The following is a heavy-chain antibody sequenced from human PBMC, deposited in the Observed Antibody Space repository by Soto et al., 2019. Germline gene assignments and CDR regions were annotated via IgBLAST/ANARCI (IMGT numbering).Heavy chain of an antibody. CDR1: GFTFSSYG. CDR2: IWYDGSNK. V-gene: IGHV3-33*01. J-gene: IGHJ4*02. Sequence: GGSLRLSCAASGFTFSSYGMHWVRQAPGKGLEWVAVIWYDGSNKYYADSVKGRFTISRDNSKNTLYLQMNSLRAEDTAVYYCARATDYGDSSDYYFDYWGQGTLVTVSS. D-gene: IGHD4-17*01. CDR3: ARATDYGDSSDYYFDY.